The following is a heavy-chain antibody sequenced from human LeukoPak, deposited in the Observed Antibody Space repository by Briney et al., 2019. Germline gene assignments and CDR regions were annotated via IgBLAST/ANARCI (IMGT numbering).Heavy chain of an antibody. V-gene: IGHV4-30-2*01. D-gene: IGHD3-10*01. CDR1: GGSISSGGYS. Sequence: SETLSLTCAVSGGSISSGGYSWSWIRQPPGKGLEWIGYIYHSGSTYYNPSLKSRVTISVDTSKNQFSLKLSSVTAADTAVYYCASRLYYYGSGTPFGYWGQGTLVTVSS. J-gene: IGHJ4*02. CDR2: IYHSGST. CDR3: ASRLYYYGSGTPFGY.